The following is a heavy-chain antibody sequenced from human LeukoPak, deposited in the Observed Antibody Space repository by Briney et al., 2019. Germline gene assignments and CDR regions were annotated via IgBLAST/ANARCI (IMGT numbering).Heavy chain of an antibody. D-gene: IGHD1-26*01. CDR1: GGSLTDYY. Sequence: SETLSLTCGVYGGSLTDYYWSWVRRPPGKGLEWIGEINPRGGTTYNPSLQSRVTISVDTSKNQFSLKLSSVTAADTAVYYCARFVGARVYSFDYWGQGTLVTVSS. CDR2: INPRGGT. CDR3: ARFVGARVYSFDY. V-gene: IGHV4-34*01. J-gene: IGHJ4*02.